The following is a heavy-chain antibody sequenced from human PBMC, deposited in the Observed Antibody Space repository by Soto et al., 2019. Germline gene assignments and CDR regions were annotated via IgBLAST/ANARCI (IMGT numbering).Heavy chain of an antibody. V-gene: IGHV5-10-1*01. CDR1: GYSFTSYW. D-gene: IGHD1-1*01. CDR2: IDPSDSYT. CDR3: ARHVMGARGWVEEPL. J-gene: IGHJ4*02. Sequence: EVQLVQSGAEVKKPGESLRVSCQGSGYSFTSYWISLVRQMPGKGLEWMGRIDPSDSYTNYSPSFQGHVTISADKSISTAYQQWSSLKASDTAMYYCARHVMGARGWVEEPLWGQGTLVTVSS.